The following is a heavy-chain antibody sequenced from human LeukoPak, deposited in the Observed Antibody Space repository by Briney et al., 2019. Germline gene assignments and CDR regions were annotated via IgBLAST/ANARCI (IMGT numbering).Heavy chain of an antibody. V-gene: IGHV3-33*01. Sequence: GGSLRLSCAASGFPFSSYGMHWVRQAPGKGLEWVARLVYDARSDYANSVKGRFSISRDDSKNTLFLDMSNLRVEDTALYYCARDLSAAFDFWGQGALVTVSS. D-gene: IGHD6-19*01. J-gene: IGHJ4*02. CDR1: GFPFSSYG. CDR3: ARDLSAAFDF. CDR2: LVYDARS.